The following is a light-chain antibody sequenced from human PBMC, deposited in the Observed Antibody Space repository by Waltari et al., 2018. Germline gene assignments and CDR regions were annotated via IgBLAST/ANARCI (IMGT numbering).Light chain of an antibody. CDR3: QQYNDWPYT. Sequence: EVLLTQSPATLSVSPGCRATPSCRASQSVNDNLAWYLQKPGQPPRLLIYRASTGATGIPARFGGSGSGTDFTLTISSLQSEDFAVYFCQQYNDWPYTFGQGTKLEIK. V-gene: IGKV3-15*01. CDR2: RAS. CDR1: QSVNDN. J-gene: IGKJ2*01.